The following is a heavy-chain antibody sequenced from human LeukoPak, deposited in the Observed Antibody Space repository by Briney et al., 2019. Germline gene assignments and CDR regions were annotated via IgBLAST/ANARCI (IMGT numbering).Heavy chain of an antibody. V-gene: IGHV4-34*01. Sequence: PSETLSLTCAVYGGSFSGYYWSWIRQSPGKGLEWIGEISHSGDTKYNPSLKSRVTISMDTSKNQFSLNLSSVTAADTAVYYCVTYYFDSSGPKKNYWGQGTPVTVSS. D-gene: IGHD3-22*01. CDR3: VTYYFDSSGPKKNY. J-gene: IGHJ4*02. CDR2: ISHSGDT. CDR1: GGSFSGYY.